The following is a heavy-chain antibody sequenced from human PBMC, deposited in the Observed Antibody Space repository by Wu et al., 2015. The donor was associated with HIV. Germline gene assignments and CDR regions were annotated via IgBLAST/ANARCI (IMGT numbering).Heavy chain of an antibody. CDR2: IIPVFGTP. D-gene: IGHD1-1*01. J-gene: IGHJ6*03. Sequence: QVQLVQSGAEVRKPGSSVKVSCKASGGTFSRYAMNWVRQAPGQGLEWMGGIIPVFGTPNYAQNFQDRLTITADDSTSTAYMELSTLRSEDTAVYFCARGTVNWNDYYYYMDVWGKGTTVTVSS. V-gene: IGHV1-69*12. CDR1: GGTFSRYA. CDR3: ARGTVNWNDYYYYMDV.